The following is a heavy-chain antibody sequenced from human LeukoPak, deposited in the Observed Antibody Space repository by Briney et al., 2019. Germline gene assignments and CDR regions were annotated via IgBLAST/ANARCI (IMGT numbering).Heavy chain of an antibody. Sequence: GASVKVSCKASGYTFTSYGISWVRQAPGQGLEWMGWISAYNGNTNYAQKLQGRVTMTTDTSTSTAYMELRSLRSDDTAVYYCARDCIAAAGTSSFSDYYYYMDVWGKGTTVTVSS. D-gene: IGHD6-13*01. CDR3: ARDCIAAAGTSSFSDYYYYMDV. J-gene: IGHJ6*03. CDR2: ISAYNGNT. CDR1: GYTFTSYG. V-gene: IGHV1-18*01.